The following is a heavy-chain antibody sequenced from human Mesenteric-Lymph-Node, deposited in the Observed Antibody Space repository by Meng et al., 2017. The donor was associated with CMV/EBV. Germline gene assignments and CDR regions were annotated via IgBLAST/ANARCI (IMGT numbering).Heavy chain of an antibody. Sequence: GESLKISCAASGFNFNGHAMHWVRQAPGKGLECLAAISIDGGYTPYTDSVKGRFTISRDNSKSMLYLHMNSLRVDDTGVYFCARDVAVGGTRGVMDYWSQGTLVTSPQ. CDR2: ISIDGGYT. D-gene: IGHD1-26*01. V-gene: IGHV3-30*04. CDR3: ARDVAVGGTRGVMDY. J-gene: IGHJ4*02. CDR1: GFNFNGHA.